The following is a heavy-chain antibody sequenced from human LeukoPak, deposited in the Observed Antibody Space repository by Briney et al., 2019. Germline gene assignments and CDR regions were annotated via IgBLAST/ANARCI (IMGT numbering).Heavy chain of an antibody. CDR3: ARVFWSGYYPHFDY. V-gene: IGHV4-59*01. D-gene: IGHD3-3*01. CDR1: GGSISSYY. J-gene: IGHJ4*02. Sequence: PSETLSLTCTVSGGSISSYYWSWIRQPPGKGLEWIGYIYYSGSTNYNPSLKSRVTISVDTSKNRFSLKLSSVTAADTAVYYCARVFWSGYYPHFDYWGQGTLVTVSS. CDR2: IYYSGST.